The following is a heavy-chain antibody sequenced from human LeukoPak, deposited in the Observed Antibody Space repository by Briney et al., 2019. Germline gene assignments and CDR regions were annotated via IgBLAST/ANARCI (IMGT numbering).Heavy chain of an antibody. V-gene: IGHV1-8*01. CDR1: GYTFTSYD. Sequence: GASVKVSCKASGYTFTSYDINWVRQATGQGLEWMGWMNPNSGNTGYAQKFQGRVTMTRNTSISTAYMELSSLRSEDTAVYYCARGAGTTFGDAFDIWGQGTMVTVSS. CDR3: ARGAGTTFGDAFDI. CDR2: MNPNSGNT. J-gene: IGHJ3*02. D-gene: IGHD3-10*01.